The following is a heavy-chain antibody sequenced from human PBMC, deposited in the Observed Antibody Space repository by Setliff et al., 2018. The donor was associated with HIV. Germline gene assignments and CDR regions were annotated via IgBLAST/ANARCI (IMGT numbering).Heavy chain of an antibody. CDR2: IYPDDSDT. CDR1: GYSFTSYW. Sequence: GESLKISCKGSGYSFTSYWIGWVRQMPGKGLEWMGIIYPDDSDTKYSPSFQGQVTISADKSISTAYLQWSSLKASDTAMYYCARLFDYYYNSSGYIDYWGQGTLVTVSS. D-gene: IGHD3-22*01. CDR3: ARLFDYYYNSSGYIDY. V-gene: IGHV5-51*01. J-gene: IGHJ4*02.